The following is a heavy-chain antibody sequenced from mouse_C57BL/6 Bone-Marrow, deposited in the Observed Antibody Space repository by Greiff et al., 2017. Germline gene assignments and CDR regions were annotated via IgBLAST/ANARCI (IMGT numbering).Heavy chain of an antibody. V-gene: IGHV1-26*01. CDR1: GYTFTDYY. D-gene: IGHD1-1*01. J-gene: IGHJ4*01. CDR3: ARYYVERGYYAMDY. Sequence: EVQLQQSGPELVKPGASVKISCKASGYTFTDYYMNWVKQSHGKSLEWIGDINPNNGGTSYNQKFKGKATLTVDKSSSTAYMELRSLTSEDSAVYYCARYYVERGYYAMDYWGQGTSVTVSS. CDR2: INPNNGGT.